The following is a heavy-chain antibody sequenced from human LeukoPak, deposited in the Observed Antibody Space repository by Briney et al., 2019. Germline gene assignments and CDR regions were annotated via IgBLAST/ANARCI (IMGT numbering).Heavy chain of an antibody. V-gene: IGHV4-31*03. D-gene: IGHD4-17*01. CDR3: AGSNYGDYVDYFDY. J-gene: IGHJ4*02. Sequence: SETLSLTCTVSGGSISSGGYYWSWIRQHPGKGLEWIGYIYYSGSTYYNPSLKSRVTISVDTSKNQFSLKLSSVTAADTAVYYCAGSNYGDYVDYFDYWGQGTLVTVSS. CDR2: IYYSGST. CDR1: GGSISSGGYY.